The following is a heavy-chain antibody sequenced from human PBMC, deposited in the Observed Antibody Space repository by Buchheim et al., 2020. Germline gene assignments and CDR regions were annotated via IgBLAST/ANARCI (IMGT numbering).Heavy chain of an antibody. D-gene: IGHD3-10*01. CDR3: ARDLGVQGVMGHYYYYNGMDF. CDR2: IYSGGST. V-gene: IGHV3-66*02. J-gene: IGHJ6*04. CDR1: GFTVSSNY. Sequence: EVQLVESGGGLVQPGGSLRLSCAASGFTVSSNYMCWVRQAPGKGLEWVSVIYSGGSTYYADSVKGRFTISRDNSKNTLYLQINCLGAKDTAVYYCARDLGVQGVMGHYYYYNGMDFWGKGTT.